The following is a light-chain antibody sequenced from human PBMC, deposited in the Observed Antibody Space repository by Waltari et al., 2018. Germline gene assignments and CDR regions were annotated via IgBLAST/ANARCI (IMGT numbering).Light chain of an antibody. J-gene: IGLJ3*02. V-gene: IGLV2-23*02. CDR2: EIS. CDR1: SSDVGGYKF. Sequence: SALTQPASVSAAPGQSITISCTGTSSDVGGYKFVSWYQQHPGKAPQVIIFEISKRPSGVSNRFSGSKSGNTASLTISGLQAEDEANYYCCAYVGYSTWVFGGGTKLTVV. CDR3: CAYVGYSTWV.